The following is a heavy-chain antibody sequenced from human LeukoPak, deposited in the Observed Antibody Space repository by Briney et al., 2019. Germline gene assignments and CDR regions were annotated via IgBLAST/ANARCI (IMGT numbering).Heavy chain of an antibody. Sequence: GGSLRLSCAASGFTFDDDAMNWVRQAPGKGLEWASGINWNGGSTYYRDSVKGRFTISRDNAKNSLYLQMNSLRAEDTALYYCARVKGSGYRNSIDYWGQGTLVTVSS. D-gene: IGHD3-3*01. CDR1: GFTFDDDA. CDR2: INWNGGST. J-gene: IGHJ4*02. V-gene: IGHV3-20*04. CDR3: ARVKGSGYRNSIDY.